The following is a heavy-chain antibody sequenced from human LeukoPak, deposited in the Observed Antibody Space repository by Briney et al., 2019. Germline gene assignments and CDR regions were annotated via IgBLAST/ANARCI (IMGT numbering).Heavy chain of an antibody. CDR2: IIPIFGTA. D-gene: IGHD2-21*01. V-gene: IGHV1-69*05. CDR1: GGTFSSYA. CDR3: ARPTGDCGGDCGAFDI. J-gene: IGHJ3*02. Sequence: SVKVSCKASGGTFSSYAISWVRQAPGQGLEWMGGIIPIFGTANYAQKFQGRVTITTDESTSTAYMELSSLRSEDTAVYYCARPTGDCGGDCGAFDIWGQGTMVTVSS.